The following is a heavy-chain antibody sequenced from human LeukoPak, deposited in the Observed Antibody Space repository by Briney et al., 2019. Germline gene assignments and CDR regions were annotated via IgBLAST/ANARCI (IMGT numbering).Heavy chain of an antibody. V-gene: IGHV4-34*01. CDR3: ANLTNTVTRPPGDY. D-gene: IGHD4-11*01. J-gene: IGHJ4*02. CDR2: INHSGST. CDR1: GGSFSGYY. Sequence: SETLSLTCAVYGGSFSGYYWSWIRQPPGKGLEWIGEINHSGSTNYNPSLKSRVTISVDTSNNQFSLKLSSVTAADTAVYYCANLTNTVTRPPGDYWGQGTLVTVSS.